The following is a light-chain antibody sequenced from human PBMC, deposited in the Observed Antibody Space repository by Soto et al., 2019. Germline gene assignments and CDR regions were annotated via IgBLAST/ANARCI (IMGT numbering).Light chain of an antibody. CDR3: SSYAGYNNYV. CDR1: SSDVGGYNY. CDR2: EVS. J-gene: IGLJ1*01. Sequence: QSVLTQPASVSGSPGQSITISCTGTSSDVGGYNYVSWYQQHPGKAPKLMIYEVSKRPSGVPDRFSGSRSGNTASLTVSGLQAEDEADYYCSSYAGYNNYVFGAGTKVTVL. V-gene: IGLV2-8*01.